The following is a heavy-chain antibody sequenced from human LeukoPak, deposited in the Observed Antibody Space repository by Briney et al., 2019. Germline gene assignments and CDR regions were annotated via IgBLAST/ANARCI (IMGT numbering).Heavy chain of an antibody. CDR2: IIPIFGTA. J-gene: IGHJ4*02. CDR1: GYTFTSYA. CDR3: ARDCRDSSGYYPLLPGRNGFDY. Sequence: SVKVSCKASGYTFTSYAMNWVRQAPGQGLEWMGGIIPIFGTANYAQKFQGRVTITADESTGTAYMELSSLRSEDTAVYYCARDCRDSSGYYPLLPGRNGFDYWGQGTLVTVSS. D-gene: IGHD3-22*01. V-gene: IGHV1-69*13.